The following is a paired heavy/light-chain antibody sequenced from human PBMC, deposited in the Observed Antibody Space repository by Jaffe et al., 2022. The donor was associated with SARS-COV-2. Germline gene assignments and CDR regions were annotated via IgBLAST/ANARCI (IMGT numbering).Light chain of an antibody. J-gene: IGLJ2*01. V-gene: IGLV6-57*02. CDR1: GGNIAANY. CDR2: EDD. CDR3: QTYLDNIVL. Sequence: NFLLTQPHSLSESPGRTVTLTCTGSGGNIAANYVQWYQQRPGSAPITVIFEDDKRPSGVPSRFSGSIDSSSNTASLVISGLTTEDEADYYCQTYLDNIVLFGGGTKLTVL.
Heavy chain of an antibody. Sequence: QVQLVEHGGGVVQPGRSLRLSCTTSGFDSSSYGMHWVRQAPGKGLEWLSVISFDGEKKFYGDSVKGRFTVSRDNWKNTVFLDMKSLRAEDTAVYFCAKDYGNVWNNYYAMDVWGRGTTVTVS. J-gene: IGHJ6*02. CDR1: GFDSSSYG. CDR2: ISFDGEKK. CDR3: AKDYGNVWNNYYAMDV. D-gene: IGHD1-1*01. V-gene: IGHV3-30*12.